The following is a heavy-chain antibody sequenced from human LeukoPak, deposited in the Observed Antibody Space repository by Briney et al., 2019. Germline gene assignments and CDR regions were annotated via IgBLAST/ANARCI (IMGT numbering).Heavy chain of an antibody. CDR2: TSDRGDYT. D-gene: IGHD4/OR15-4a*01. CDR1: GFTFTSYS. Sequence: GGSLRLSCAASGFTFTSYSMNWVRQAPGKGLEWVSGTSDRGDYTYYADSVKGRFTISRDTSKNTLYLQMNSLRAEDTALYFCAKKAQYDGHYPLDYWGQGTLVAVSA. CDR3: AKKAQYDGHYPLDY. V-gene: IGHV3-23*01. J-gene: IGHJ4*02.